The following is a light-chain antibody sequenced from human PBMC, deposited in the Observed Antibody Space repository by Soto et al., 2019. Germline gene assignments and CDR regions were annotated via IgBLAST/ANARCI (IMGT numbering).Light chain of an antibody. J-gene: IGKJ1*01. CDR2: GAS. V-gene: IGKV3-15*01. Sequence: EIVMTQSPATLSVSPGERATLSCRASQSVSSKLAWYQQKPGQGPRLLIYGASTRATGIPARFSGSGSGTEFTLTISSLQSEDFAVYYCQHYSTLLWTFGQGTKVEI. CDR1: QSVSSK. CDR3: QHYSTLLWT.